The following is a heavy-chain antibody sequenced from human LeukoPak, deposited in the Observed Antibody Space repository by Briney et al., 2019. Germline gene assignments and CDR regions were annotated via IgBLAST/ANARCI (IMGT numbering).Heavy chain of an antibody. D-gene: IGHD6-19*01. CDR2: IYYSGST. V-gene: IGHV4-59*01. Sequence: SETLSLTCTVSGGSISSYYWSWIRQPPGKGLEWIGYIYYSGSTNYNPSLKSRVTISVDTSKNQFSLKLSSVTAADTAVYYCARVRYSSGWYWGGFDYWGQGTLVTVSS. CDR3: ARVRYSSGWYWGGFDY. CDR1: GGSISSYY. J-gene: IGHJ4*02.